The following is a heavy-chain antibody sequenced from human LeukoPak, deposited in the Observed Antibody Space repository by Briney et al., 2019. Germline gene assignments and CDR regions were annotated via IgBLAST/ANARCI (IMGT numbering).Heavy chain of an antibody. V-gene: IGHV3-30*18. J-gene: IGHJ4*02. CDR2: ISYNGINE. D-gene: IGHD6-19*01. Sequence: GGSLRLSCAASGFTVSSNYMSWVRQAPGKGLEWMAVISYNGINEYYADSVKGRFTISRDNSKSTLLLQMNSLRAEDTAVYYCAKVRWDNSGWYYLDSWGQGTLVTVSS. CDR1: GFTVSSNY. CDR3: AKVRWDNSGWYYLDS.